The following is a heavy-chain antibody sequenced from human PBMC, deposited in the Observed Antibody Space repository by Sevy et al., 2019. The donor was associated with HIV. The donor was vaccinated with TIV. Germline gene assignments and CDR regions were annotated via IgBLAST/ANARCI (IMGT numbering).Heavy chain of an antibody. Sequence: ASVKVSCRTSRYSFTNYQIHWVRQAPGQGLEYMGGILAGSGSTGYAQKFQDRFILTRDTSTTTVYMERSSLISEDTAVYFCAREMGGTYYFDFWGQGTLVTVSS. CDR2: ILAGSGST. CDR1: RYSFTNYQ. J-gene: IGHJ4*02. V-gene: IGHV1-46*01. CDR3: AREMGGTYYFDF. D-gene: IGHD1-26*01.